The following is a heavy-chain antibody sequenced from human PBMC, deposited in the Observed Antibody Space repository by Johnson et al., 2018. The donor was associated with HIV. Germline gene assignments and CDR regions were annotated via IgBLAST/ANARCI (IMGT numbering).Heavy chain of an antibody. D-gene: IGHD1-26*01. CDR2: ISWNSGSI. J-gene: IGHJ3*02. CDR3: ARGRYTTAEWDDAFDI. CDR1: GFTFDDYA. V-gene: IGHV3-9*01. Sequence: VQLVESGGGLVQPGRSLRLSCAASGFTFDDYAMHWVRQAPGKGLEWVSGISWNSGSIGYADSVKGRFPISRDNAKNSLYLQMHSLRAEDTAVYYCARGRYTTAEWDDAFDIWGQGTMVTVSS.